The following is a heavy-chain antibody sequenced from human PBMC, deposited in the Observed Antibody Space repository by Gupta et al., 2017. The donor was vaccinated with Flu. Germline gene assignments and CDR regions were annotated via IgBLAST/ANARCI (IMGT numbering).Heavy chain of an antibody. D-gene: IGHD5-18*01. J-gene: IGHJ6*02. CDR3: AGVFDSDGKVLGAGMDV. V-gene: IGHV1-69*06. CDR2: IIPIFGTA. Sequence: VQLVQSGAEVKKPGSSVKVSCNASGGTFSSYAIGWVRQAPGQGLEWMGGIIPIFGTANYAQKCLGRVTMTADKTTSTAYMELCSLRSADTAAYYCAGVFDSDGKVLGAGMDVWGQGATVTVSS. CDR1: GGTFSSYA.